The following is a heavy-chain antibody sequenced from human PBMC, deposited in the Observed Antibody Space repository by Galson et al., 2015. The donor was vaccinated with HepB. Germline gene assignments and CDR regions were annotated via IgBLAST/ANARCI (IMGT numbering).Heavy chain of an antibody. D-gene: IGHD1-26*01. CDR1: GFTFDDYA. CDR2: ISWNSGSI. Sequence: SLRLSCAASGFTFDDYAMHWVRQAPGKGLEWVSGISWNSGSIGYAGSVKGRFTISRDNAKNSLYLQMNSLRAEDTALYYCAKSEMGARLGYYMDVWGKGTTVTVSS. J-gene: IGHJ6*03. CDR3: AKSEMGARLGYYMDV. V-gene: IGHV3-9*01.